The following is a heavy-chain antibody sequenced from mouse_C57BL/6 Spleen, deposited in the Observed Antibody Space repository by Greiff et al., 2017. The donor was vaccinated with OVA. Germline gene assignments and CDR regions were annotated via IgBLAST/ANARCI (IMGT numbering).Heavy chain of an antibody. Sequence: EVKLMESGGGLVQPKGSLKLSCAASGFSFNTYAMNWVRQAPGKGLEWVARIRSKSNNYATYYADSVKDRFTISRDDSESMLYMQMNNVKTEDTAMYYCVRDYYGSSYPFAYWGQGTLVTVSA. CDR1: GFSFNTYA. CDR3: VRDYYGSSYPFAY. CDR2: IRSKSNNYAT. V-gene: IGHV10-1*01. J-gene: IGHJ3*01. D-gene: IGHD1-1*01.